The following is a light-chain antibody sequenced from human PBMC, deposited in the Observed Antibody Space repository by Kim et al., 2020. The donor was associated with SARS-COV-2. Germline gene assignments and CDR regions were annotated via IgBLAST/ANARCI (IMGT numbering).Light chain of an antibody. CDR3: CSYAGSSTWV. CDR1: SSDVGSYNL. Sequence: LTQPASVSGSPGQSITISCTGTSSDVGSYNLVSWYQQHPGKAPKLMIYEGSKRPSGVSNRFSGSKSGNTASLTISGLQAEDEADYYCCSYAGSSTWVFGGGTQLTVL. V-gene: IGLV2-23*01. J-gene: IGLJ3*02. CDR2: EGS.